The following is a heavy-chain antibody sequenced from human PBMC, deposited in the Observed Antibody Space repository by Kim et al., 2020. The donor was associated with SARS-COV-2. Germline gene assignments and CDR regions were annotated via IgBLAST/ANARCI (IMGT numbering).Heavy chain of an antibody. CDR3: AKDRESRYSGYDFFDF. V-gene: IGHV3-33*06. D-gene: IGHD5-12*01. J-gene: IGHJ4*02. Sequence: SVKGRLTISRDNSKNKLYLQMNSLRAEDTAVYYCAKDRESRYSGYDFFDFWGQGTLVTVSS.